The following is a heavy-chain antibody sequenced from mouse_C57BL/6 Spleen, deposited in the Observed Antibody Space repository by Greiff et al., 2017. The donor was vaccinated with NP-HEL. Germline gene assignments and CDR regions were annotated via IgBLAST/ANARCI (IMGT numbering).Heavy chain of an antibody. J-gene: IGHJ3*01. D-gene: IGHD2-4*01. CDR2: IYPGSGST. CDR3: ARSGDYDGPWFAY. V-gene: IGHV1-55*01. Sequence: VQLQQSGAELVKPGASVKMSCKASGYTFTSYWITWVKQRPGQGLEWIGDIYPGSGSTNSNEKFKSKATLTVDTSSSTAYMQLSSLTSEDSAVYYCARSGDYDGPWFAYWGQGTLVTVSA. CDR1: GYTFTSYW.